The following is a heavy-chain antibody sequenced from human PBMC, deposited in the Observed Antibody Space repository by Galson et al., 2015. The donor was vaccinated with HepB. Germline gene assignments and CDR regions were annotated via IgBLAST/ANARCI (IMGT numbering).Heavy chain of an antibody. CDR1: GFTFSSYW. V-gene: IGHV3-7*03. Sequence: SLRLSCAASGFTFSSYWMSWVRQAPGKGLEWVANIKQDGSEEYYVDSVKGRFTISRDNAKNSLYLQMNSLRAEDTAVYYCARGNYYGSGALGYWGQGTLVTVSS. J-gene: IGHJ4*02. CDR3: ARGNYYGSGALGY. D-gene: IGHD3-10*01. CDR2: IKQDGSEE.